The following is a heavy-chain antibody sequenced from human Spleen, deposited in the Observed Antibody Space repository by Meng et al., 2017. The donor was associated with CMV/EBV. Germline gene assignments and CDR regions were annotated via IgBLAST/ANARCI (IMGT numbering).Heavy chain of an antibody. J-gene: IGHJ6*02. CDR3: ARDIGGSKDRYGMDV. CDR1: GFIFSSYW. Sequence: GGSLRFSCAASGFIFSSYWMSWVRQAPGKGLEWVSGISWNSRRIGYADSVKGRFTISRDNAKKTLYLQMNSLRAEDTAVYYCARDIGGSKDRYGMDVWGQGTTVTVSS. V-gene: IGHV3-74*01. D-gene: IGHD2-2*01. CDR2: ISWNSRRI.